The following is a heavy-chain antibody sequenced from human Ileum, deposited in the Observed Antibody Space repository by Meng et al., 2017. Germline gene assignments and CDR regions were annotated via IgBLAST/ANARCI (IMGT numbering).Heavy chain of an antibody. CDR3: ARGGLTLERRPLDY. CDR2: VYHSGST. CDR1: GDSITNTNW. V-gene: IGHV4-4*02. Sequence: VERQESGPGVGKPSGTLSLTWAVSGDSITNTNWWNWVRQPPGKGLEWIGEVYHSGSTNYNPSLQSRVTISIDKSKNQFSLNLTSVTVADTAVYYCARGGLTLERRPLDYWGQGTLVTVSS. J-gene: IGHJ4*02. D-gene: IGHD1-1*01.